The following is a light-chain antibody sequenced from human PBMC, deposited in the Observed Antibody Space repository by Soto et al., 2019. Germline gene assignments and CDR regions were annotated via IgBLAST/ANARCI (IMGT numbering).Light chain of an antibody. J-gene: IGKJ1*01. CDR1: QSLVHSNGNTY. V-gene: IGKV2-30*02. CDR3: MQGTHWPRT. CDR2: KGS. Sequence: DVVMTQSPLSLPVTLGQPASISCRSTQSLVHSNGNTYLIWFHQRPGQSPRRLIYKGSIRDSGVPDRISGSGSGTEFQLKISLVEADDVGVYYCMQGTHWPRTFGQGTKVEIK.